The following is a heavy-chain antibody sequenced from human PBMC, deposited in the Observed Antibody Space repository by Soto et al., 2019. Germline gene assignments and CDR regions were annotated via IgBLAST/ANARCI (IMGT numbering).Heavy chain of an antibody. D-gene: IGHD6-13*01. J-gene: IGHJ6*03. CDR2: INPNSGGT. V-gene: IGHV1-2*04. CDR1: GYTFTGYY. CDR3: ARDLAAAGPGYMDV. Sequence: ASVKVSCKASGYTFTGYYMHWVRRAPGQGLEWMGWINPNSGGTNYAQKFQGWVTMTRDTSISTAYMELSRLRSDDTAVYYCARDLAAAGPGYMDVWGKGTTVTVSS.